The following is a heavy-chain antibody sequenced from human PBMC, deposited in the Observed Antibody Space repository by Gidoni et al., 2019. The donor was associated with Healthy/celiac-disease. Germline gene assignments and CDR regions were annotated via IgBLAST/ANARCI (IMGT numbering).Heavy chain of an antibody. J-gene: IGHJ3*02. D-gene: IGHD3-10*01. CDR3: ARAHYYNTLGAFDI. CDR2: ISSNGGST. Sequence: PASGFTFSSYAMHWVRQAPGKGLEYVSAISSNGGSTYYADSVKGRFTISRDKSKNTLYLQMGSLRAEDMAVYYCARAHYYNTLGAFDIWGQGTMVTVSS. CDR1: GFTFSSYA. V-gene: IGHV3-64*02.